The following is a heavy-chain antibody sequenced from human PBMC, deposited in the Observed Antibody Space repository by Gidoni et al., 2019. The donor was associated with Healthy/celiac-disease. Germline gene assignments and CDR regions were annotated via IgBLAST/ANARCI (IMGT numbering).Heavy chain of an antibody. Sequence: QSQLVQTGAAVKKPGDSVKIACKAAAATFPSDGISWVRQAPGQGLAWLGWISAYNGNTNYAQKLQGRGTMTTDTSTSTAYMELRSLRSDDTAVYYCAKPRTGSHNYYYYGMDVWGQGTTVTVSS. CDR1: AATFPSDG. J-gene: IGHJ6*02. D-gene: IGHD3-9*01. CDR2: ISAYNGNT. V-gene: IGHV1-18*01. CDR3: AKPRTGSHNYYYYGMDV.